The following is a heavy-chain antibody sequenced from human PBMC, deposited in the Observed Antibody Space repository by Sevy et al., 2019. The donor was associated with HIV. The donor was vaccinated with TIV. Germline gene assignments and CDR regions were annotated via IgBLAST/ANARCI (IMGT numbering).Heavy chain of an antibody. CDR1: GFTFDDYA. D-gene: IGHD3-22*01. Sequence: GGSLRLSCAASGFTFDDYAMSWVRQAPGKGLEWVSDINWSGSNTGYADSVKGRFTISRDSAKTSLYLQMNSLRTEDTALYYCARNTYYYDTTGFGAFDIWGQGTMVTVSS. J-gene: IGHJ3*02. CDR3: ARNTYYYDTTGFGAFDI. CDR2: INWSGSNT. V-gene: IGHV3-20*04.